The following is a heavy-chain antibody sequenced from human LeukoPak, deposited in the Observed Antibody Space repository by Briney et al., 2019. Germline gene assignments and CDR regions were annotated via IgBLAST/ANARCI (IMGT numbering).Heavy chain of an antibody. CDR3: ARGGYVILPGYSGGVWFDP. Sequence: SETLSLTCTVSGGSISSYYWSWIRQPAGKGLEWIGRIYTSGSTNYNPSLKSRVTMSVDTSKNQFSLKLSSVTAAATAVYYWARGGYVILPGYSGGVWFDPWGQGTLVTVSS. J-gene: IGHJ5*02. CDR2: IYTSGST. D-gene: IGHD3-9*01. V-gene: IGHV4-4*07. CDR1: GGSISSYY.